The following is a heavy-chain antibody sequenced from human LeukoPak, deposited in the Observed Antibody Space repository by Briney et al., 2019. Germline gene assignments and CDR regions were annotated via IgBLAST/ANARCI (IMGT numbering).Heavy chain of an antibody. Sequence: TGGSLRLSCAPSGFTFSNYEMNWVRQAPGKGLEWVSYISGSGKNIYYADSVKGRFTISRDNAKNSLYLQMNSLRAEDTAVYYCAKGGGNLGIDYWGQGTLVTVSS. CDR1: GFTFSNYE. CDR3: AKGGGNLGIDY. CDR2: ISGSGKNI. J-gene: IGHJ4*02. V-gene: IGHV3-48*03. D-gene: IGHD4-23*01.